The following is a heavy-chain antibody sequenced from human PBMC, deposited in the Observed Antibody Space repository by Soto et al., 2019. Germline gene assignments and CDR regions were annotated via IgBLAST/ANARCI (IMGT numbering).Heavy chain of an antibody. D-gene: IGHD3-10*01. Sequence: QVQLVESGGGLVKPGGSLRLSCAASGFTFSDSYMTWIRQAPGKGLEWISYTSGSGDTIYYADSVKGRFTVSRDNAKNSLYLQMNSLRAEDTAVYYCASDPYYYASQYWGQGTLVTVSS. CDR2: TSGSGDTI. V-gene: IGHV3-11*01. CDR1: GFTFSDSY. CDR3: ASDPYYYASQY. J-gene: IGHJ4*02.